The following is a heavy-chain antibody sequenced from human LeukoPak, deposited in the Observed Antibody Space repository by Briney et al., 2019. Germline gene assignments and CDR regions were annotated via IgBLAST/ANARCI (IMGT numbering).Heavy chain of an antibody. Sequence: GGSLRLSCAASGFTFSSYGMHWVRQAPGKGLEWVAVIWYDGSNKYYADSVKGRFTISRDNSKNTLYLQMNSLRAEDTAVYYCARDRYSSGWADAFDIWGQGTMATVSS. D-gene: IGHD6-19*01. CDR3: ARDRYSSGWADAFDI. V-gene: IGHV3-33*08. CDR1: GFTFSSYG. J-gene: IGHJ3*02. CDR2: IWYDGSNK.